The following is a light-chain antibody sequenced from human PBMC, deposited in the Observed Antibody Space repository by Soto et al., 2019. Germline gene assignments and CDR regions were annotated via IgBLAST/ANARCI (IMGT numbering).Light chain of an antibody. CDR1: SSDVDNYNY. J-gene: IGLJ2*01. CDR3: SSYAGSNVV. V-gene: IGLV2-8*01. CDR2: EVN. Sequence: QSALTQPPSASGSPGQSVTISCTGTSSDVDNYNYVSWYQQHPGKAPKLIMYEVNKRPSGVPDRFSGSKSGNTASLTVSGLQAKDEADYYCSSYAGSNVVFGGGTKLTVL.